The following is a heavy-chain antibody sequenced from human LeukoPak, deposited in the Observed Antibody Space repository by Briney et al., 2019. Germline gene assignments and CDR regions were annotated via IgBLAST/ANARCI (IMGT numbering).Heavy chain of an antibody. CDR1: GFTFSTYG. Sequence: GGSLRLSCAATGFTFSTYGMHWVRQAPGKGLEWVAVIWSDGNKFYADSVKGRFTFSRGNSRNTLSLQMNSLRAEDTAVYYCVKERGPFDAFDIWGQGTMVTVSS. V-gene: IGHV3-33*06. CDR2: IWSDGNK. CDR3: VKERGPFDAFDI. J-gene: IGHJ3*02.